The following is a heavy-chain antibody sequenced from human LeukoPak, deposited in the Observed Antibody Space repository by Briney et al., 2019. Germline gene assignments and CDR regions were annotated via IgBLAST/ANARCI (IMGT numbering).Heavy chain of an antibody. CDR3: ARQIAVLGWFNWFDP. CDR1: GDSINSHD. V-gene: IGHV4-59*11. D-gene: IGHD6-19*01. CDR2: VHHSGST. Sequence: SETLSLTCTVSGDSINSHDWSWLRQSPDRRLEWIGFVHHSGSTNYNPSLKSRVAISVDTPKNQFSLNLNSVTAADTAVYYCARQIAVLGWFNWFDPWGQGTLVTVSS. J-gene: IGHJ5*02.